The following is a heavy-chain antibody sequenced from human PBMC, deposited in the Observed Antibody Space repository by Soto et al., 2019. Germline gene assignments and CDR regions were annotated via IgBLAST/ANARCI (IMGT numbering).Heavy chain of an antibody. CDR2: ISYNGINK. Sequence: QVQLVESEGGVVQSGTSLRLSCAASGFTFSTFAMHWVRQAPGKGLEWVAVISYNGINKNYADSVKGRFTISRDYSKNSMYLQMNSLRVDDTAVYYCAKVGCSGDSCYSAWFDSWGQGTLVTVSS. D-gene: IGHD2-15*01. J-gene: IGHJ5*01. V-gene: IGHV3-30-3*01. CDR1: GFTFSTFA. CDR3: AKVGCSGDSCYSAWFDS.